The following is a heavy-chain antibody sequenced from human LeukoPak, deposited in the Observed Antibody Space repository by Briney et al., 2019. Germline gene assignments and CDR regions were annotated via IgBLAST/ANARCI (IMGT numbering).Heavy chain of an antibody. V-gene: IGHV4-39*07. CDR1: GGSISSSSYY. Sequence: SETLSLTCTVSGGSISSSSYYWGWIRQPPGKGPEWIGSIYYSGSTYYNPSLKSRVTISVDTSKNQFSLKLSSVTAADTAVYYCASQKRHYYDSSGPPTFWGQGTLVTVSS. CDR3: ASQKRHYYDSSGPPTF. D-gene: IGHD3-22*01. CDR2: IYYSGST. J-gene: IGHJ4*02.